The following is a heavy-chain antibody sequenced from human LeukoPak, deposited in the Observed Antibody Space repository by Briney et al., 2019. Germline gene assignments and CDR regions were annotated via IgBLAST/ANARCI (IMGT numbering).Heavy chain of an antibody. Sequence: SETLSLTCAVYGGSFSGYYWSWIRQPPGKGLEWIGEINHSGSTNYNPSLKSRVTISVETSKNQFSLKLSSVTAADRAVYYCARGGGAMVRGVPLGYWGQGTLVTVSS. J-gene: IGHJ4*02. CDR3: ARGGGAMVRGVPLGY. CDR2: INHSGST. CDR1: GGSFSGYY. V-gene: IGHV4-34*01. D-gene: IGHD3-10*01.